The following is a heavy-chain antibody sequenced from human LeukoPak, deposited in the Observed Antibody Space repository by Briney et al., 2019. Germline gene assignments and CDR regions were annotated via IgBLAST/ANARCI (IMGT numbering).Heavy chain of an antibody. Sequence: ASVKVSCKASGYTFTSYYMHWVRQAPGQGLEWIGIINPSGGSTSYAQKFQGRVTMTRDTSTSTVYMELSSLRSEDTAVYYCATPPEYCGGDCYLDYWGQGTLVTASS. V-gene: IGHV1-46*01. D-gene: IGHD2-21*02. CDR2: INPSGGST. CDR3: ATPPEYCGGDCYLDY. J-gene: IGHJ4*02. CDR1: GYTFTSYY.